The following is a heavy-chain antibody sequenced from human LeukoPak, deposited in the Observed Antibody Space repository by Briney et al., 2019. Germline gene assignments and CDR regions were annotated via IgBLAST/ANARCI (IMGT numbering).Heavy chain of an antibody. CDR1: GYSISSGYY. CDR3: ARSRDILTGYHFDY. Sequence: SETLSLTCTVSGYSISSGYYWGWIRQPPGKGPEWIGSIYHSGSTYYNPSLKSRVTISVDTSKNQFSLKLSSVTAADTAVYYCARSRDILTGYHFDYWGQGTLVTVSS. V-gene: IGHV4-38-2*02. D-gene: IGHD3-9*01. J-gene: IGHJ4*02. CDR2: IYHSGST.